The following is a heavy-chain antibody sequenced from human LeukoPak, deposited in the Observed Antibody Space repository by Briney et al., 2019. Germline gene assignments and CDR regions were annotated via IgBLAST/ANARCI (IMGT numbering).Heavy chain of an antibody. CDR2: IWSDGSDK. D-gene: IGHD4-11*01. J-gene: IGHJ1*01. V-gene: IGHV3-33*06. Sequence: PGGSLRLSCAASGFTFSHYGMHWVRQTPGAGLEWVAVIWSDGSDKYYAKSVKGRFTISRDNSKNSLFLQMNSLRAEVTAVYYCAKDAQRGFDYSNSLQNWGQGILVTVSS. CDR1: GFTFSHYG. CDR3: AKDAQRGFDYSNSLQN.